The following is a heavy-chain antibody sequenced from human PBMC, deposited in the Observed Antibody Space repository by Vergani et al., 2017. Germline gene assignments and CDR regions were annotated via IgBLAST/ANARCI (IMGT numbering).Heavy chain of an antibody. D-gene: IGHD4-11*01. J-gene: IGHJ6*03. V-gene: IGHV4-34*01. CDR2: IDHTGRP. Sequence: QVQLQQWRGGLLKPSETLSLTCVVNGGSFTSYHWTWIRQSPGEGLEWVGDIDHTGRPDYNPSLKSRLTMSVDKSRNQFSLTLNSVTATDTAIYFCARVNTETNGHLYYYYYMDVWGQGTAVTVS. CDR1: GGSFTSYH. CDR3: ARVNTETNGHLYYYYYMDV.